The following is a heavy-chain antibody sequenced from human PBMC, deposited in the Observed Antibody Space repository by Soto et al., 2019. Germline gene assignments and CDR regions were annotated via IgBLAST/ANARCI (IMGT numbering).Heavy chain of an antibody. J-gene: IGHJ4*02. CDR3: AKDGGIAVAGTFDH. CDR1: GFTFSTYA. Sequence: QVQLVESGGGVVQPGRSLRLSCAASGFTFSTYAMHWVRQAPGKGLEWVAVKVNDGSYKYYADSVKGRFTISRDNSKHTLYLQMNSLRTEDTAVYYCAKDGGIAVAGTFDHWGQGTLVTVSS. D-gene: IGHD6-19*01. CDR2: KVNDGSYK. V-gene: IGHV3-30*18.